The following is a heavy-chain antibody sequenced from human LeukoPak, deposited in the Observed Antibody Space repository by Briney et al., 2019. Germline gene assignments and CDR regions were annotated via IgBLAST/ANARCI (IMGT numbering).Heavy chain of an antibody. V-gene: IGHV3-9*01. CDR3: ARGYYDSLLGYDDWYFDL. Sequence: PGRSLRLSCAASGFTFDDYAMHWVRQAPGKGLEWVSRITWNTGNIDYADSVKGRFTISRDNAKNSLYLQMNSLRVEDTALYYCARGYYDSLLGYDDWYFDLWGRGTLVTVSS. CDR1: GFTFDDYA. D-gene: IGHD3-22*01. CDR2: ITWNTGNI. J-gene: IGHJ2*01.